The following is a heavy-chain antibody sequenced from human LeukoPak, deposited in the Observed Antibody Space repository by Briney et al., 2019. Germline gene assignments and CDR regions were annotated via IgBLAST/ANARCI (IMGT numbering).Heavy chain of an antibody. Sequence: ASVTVSFKASGYTFTSYYMHWVRQAPGQGLEWMGIINPSGGSTSYAQKFQGRVTMTRDTSTSTVYMELSSLRSEDTAVYYCARDLGVTTPFDYWGQGTLVTVSS. J-gene: IGHJ4*02. CDR1: GYTFTSYY. D-gene: IGHD4-17*01. V-gene: IGHV1-46*01. CDR3: ARDLGVTTPFDY. CDR2: INPSGGST.